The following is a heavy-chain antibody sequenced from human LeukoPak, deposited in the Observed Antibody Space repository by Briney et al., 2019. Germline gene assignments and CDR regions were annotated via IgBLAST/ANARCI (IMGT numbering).Heavy chain of an antibody. CDR1: GGSIGSFY. Sequence: SETLSLTCTVSGGSIGSFYWNWIRQTPGKGLEWIAYIHDSGSTYYNPSLKSRVSISIDTSKNQFSLKLNSVTAADTAVYYCARVVAAAGNNWFDPWGQGTLVTVSS. CDR3: ARVVAAAGNNWFDP. D-gene: IGHD6-13*01. CDR2: IHDSGST. V-gene: IGHV4-59*12. J-gene: IGHJ5*02.